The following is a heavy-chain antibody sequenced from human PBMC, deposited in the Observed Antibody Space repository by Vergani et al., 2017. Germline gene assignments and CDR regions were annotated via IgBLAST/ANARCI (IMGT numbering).Heavy chain of an antibody. J-gene: IGHJ4*02. Sequence: QVQLQESGPGLVKPLGTLSLTCSVSGDSLSTTDWWSWVRQSPERGLEWIGMIGRRGSTYFNASFASRVSMSVDWSLKQFSLYWRCVTAADTDVYYCARNPIGSSYYEYWGQGILVTVSS. D-gene: IGHD3-10*01. CDR2: IGRRGST. CDR3: ARNPIGSSYYEY. CDR1: GDSLSTTDW. V-gene: IGHV4-4*03.